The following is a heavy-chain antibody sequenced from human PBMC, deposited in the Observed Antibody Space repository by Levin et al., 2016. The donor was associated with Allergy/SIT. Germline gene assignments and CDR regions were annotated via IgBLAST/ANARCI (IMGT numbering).Heavy chain of an antibody. J-gene: IGHJ4*02. Sequence: WIRQPPGKGLEWIGCIYYSGSTYYNPSLKSRVTISVDTSNKQFSLKLSSVTAADTAVYFCARAPSARAKYTSSHYYFDYWGQGTLVTVSS. CDR3: ARAPSARAKYTSSHYYFDY. D-gene: IGHD4/OR15-4a*01. V-gene: IGHV4-31*02. CDR2: IYYSGST.